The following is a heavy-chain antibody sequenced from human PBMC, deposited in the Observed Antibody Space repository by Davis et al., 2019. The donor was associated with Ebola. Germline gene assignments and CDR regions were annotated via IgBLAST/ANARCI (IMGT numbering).Heavy chain of an antibody. J-gene: IGHJ4*02. CDR3: ARASVVGATPFDY. V-gene: IGHV4-59*01. Sequence: SEILSLTCTVSGGSISSYYWSWIRQPPGKGLEWIGYIYYSGSTNYNPSLKSRVTISVDTSKNQFSLKLSSVTAADTAVYYCARASVVGATPFDYWGQGTLVTVSS. CDR2: IYYSGST. CDR1: GGSISSYY. D-gene: IGHD1-26*01.